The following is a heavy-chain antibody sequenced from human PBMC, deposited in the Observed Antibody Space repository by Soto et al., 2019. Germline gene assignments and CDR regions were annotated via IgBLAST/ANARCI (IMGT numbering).Heavy chain of an antibody. V-gene: IGHV4-59*08. Sequence: SETLSLTCTVSGGSISSYYWSWIRQPPGKGLEWIGYIYYSGSTNYNPSLKSRVTISVDTSKNQFSLKLSSVTAADTAVYYCARVLVDYYGSGVFDYWGQGTLVTVSS. CDR2: IYYSGST. CDR1: GGSISSYY. CDR3: ARVLVDYYGSGVFDY. D-gene: IGHD3-10*01. J-gene: IGHJ4*02.